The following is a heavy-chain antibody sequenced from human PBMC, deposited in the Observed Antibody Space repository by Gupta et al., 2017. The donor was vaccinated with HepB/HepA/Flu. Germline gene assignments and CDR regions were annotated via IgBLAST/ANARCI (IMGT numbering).Heavy chain of an antibody. CDR3: VRVASGGLNTAPYYIHGMDV. CDR2: ISPGGNV. V-gene: IGHV3-48*03. J-gene: IGHJ6*02. CDR1: GFIFSIYE. Sequence: EVQLVESGGGLVQPGGSQRVSCVASGFIFSIYEMTWVRQAPGKGLEWVSSISPGGNVYYADSVKGRFTISRDNDENSLSLQMTSVTAGDTAIYYCVRVASGGLNTAPYYIHGMDVWGQGATVTVSS. D-gene: IGHD1-26*01.